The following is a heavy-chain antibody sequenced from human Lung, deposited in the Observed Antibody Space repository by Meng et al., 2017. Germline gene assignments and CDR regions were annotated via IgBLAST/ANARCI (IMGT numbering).Heavy chain of an antibody. CDR1: GGSVSDYY. CDR2: INHSGST. Sequence: QVQRQQWGAGLLKPSKTLSLTCVVAGGSVSDYYWSWIRQPPGKGLEWIGEINHSGSTNYNPSLESRATISVDTSQNNLSLKLSSVTAADSAVYYCARGPTTMAHDFDYWGQGTLVTVSS. J-gene: IGHJ4*02. CDR3: ARGPTTMAHDFDY. D-gene: IGHD4-11*01. V-gene: IGHV4-34*01.